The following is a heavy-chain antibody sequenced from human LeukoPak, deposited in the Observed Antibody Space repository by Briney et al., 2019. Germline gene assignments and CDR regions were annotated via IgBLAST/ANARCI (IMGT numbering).Heavy chain of an antibody. D-gene: IGHD1-26*01. Sequence: GGSLRLSCAASGLMYSGFDMSWVRQAPGKGLEWVSYISSGSSTMYYAESVKGRFTISRDNAKTSLFLQMNGLRDEDTAVYYCVRERGFRGSYYYDHWGQGALVTVSS. J-gene: IGHJ4*02. V-gene: IGHV3-48*02. CDR2: ISSGSSTM. CDR3: VRERGFRGSYYYDH. CDR1: GLMYSGFD.